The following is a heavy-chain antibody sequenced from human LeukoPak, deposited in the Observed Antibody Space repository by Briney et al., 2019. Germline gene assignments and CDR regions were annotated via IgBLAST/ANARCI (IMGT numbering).Heavy chain of an antibody. J-gene: IGHJ3*02. D-gene: IGHD3-3*01. CDR3: AKDNSYDSRAFDI. Sequence: TGGSLRLSCAASGFTFDDYAMHWVRQAPGKGLEWVSGISWNSGSIGYADSVKGRFTISRDNAKNSLYLQMNSLRAEDMALYYCAKDNSYDSRAFDIWGQGTMVTVSS. V-gene: IGHV3-9*03. CDR2: ISWNSGSI. CDR1: GFTFDDYA.